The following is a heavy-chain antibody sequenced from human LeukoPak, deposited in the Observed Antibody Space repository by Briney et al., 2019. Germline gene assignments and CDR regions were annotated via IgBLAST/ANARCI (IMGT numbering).Heavy chain of an antibody. CDR3: AKDSAFYYIDV. J-gene: IGHJ6*03. CDR2: ISYDGSNK. D-gene: IGHD3-10*01. V-gene: IGHV3-30*18. Sequence: GGSLRLSCSASGFTFSSYGMNWVRQAPGKGLEWVTIISYDGSNKYYVDSVKGRFTISRDSSKNTLYLQMNSLRAEDTAVYYCAKDSAFYYIDVWGKGTTVTVSS. CDR1: GFTFSSYG.